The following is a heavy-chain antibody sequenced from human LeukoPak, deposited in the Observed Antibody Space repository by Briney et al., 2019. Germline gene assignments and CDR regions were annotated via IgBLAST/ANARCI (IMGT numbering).Heavy chain of an antibody. CDR2: IYPGDSDT. D-gene: IGHD1-26*01. Sequence: GESLKISRKASGYSYNTFWIAWVRQMPGTGLEWMGIIYPGDSDTRYSPSFQGQFTISADKSISTAYLQWSSLKASDTAMYYCASTPRYSGSYGSSFDYWGQGTLVTVSS. CDR1: GYSYNTFW. CDR3: ASTPRYSGSYGSSFDY. J-gene: IGHJ4*02. V-gene: IGHV5-51*01.